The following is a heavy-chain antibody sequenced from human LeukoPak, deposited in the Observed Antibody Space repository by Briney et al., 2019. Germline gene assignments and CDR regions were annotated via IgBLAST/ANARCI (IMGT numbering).Heavy chain of an antibody. D-gene: IGHD4-17*01. CDR1: GGTFSSYA. CDR3: AKAQNDYGDYGGDDY. J-gene: IGHJ4*02. V-gene: IGHV1-69*13. CDR2: IIPIFGTA. Sequence: SVKVSCKASGGTFSSYAISWVRQAPGQGLEWMGGIIPIFGTANYAQKFQGRVTITADESTSTAYMELSSLRSEDTAVYYCAKAQNDYGDYGGDDYWGQGTLATVSS.